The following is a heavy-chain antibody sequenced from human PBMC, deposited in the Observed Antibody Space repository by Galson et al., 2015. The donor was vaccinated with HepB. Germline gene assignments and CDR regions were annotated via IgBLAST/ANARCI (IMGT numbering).Heavy chain of an antibody. J-gene: IGHJ3*02. CDR2: ISGSGGGT. CDR1: GFTFTNYA. V-gene: IGHV3-23*01. Sequence: SLRLSCAATGFTFTNYAMNWVRQAPGKGLEWVSAISGSGGGTYYTDSVKGLFTISRDNSKNTLYLQSNSLRADDTALYYRAKDSDDGGVSGGVFDIWGQGTMVTVSS. CDR3: AKDSDDGGVSGGVFDI. D-gene: IGHD4-23*01.